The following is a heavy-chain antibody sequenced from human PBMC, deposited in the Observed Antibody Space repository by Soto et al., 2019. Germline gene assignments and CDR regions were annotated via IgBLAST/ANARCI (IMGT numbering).Heavy chain of an antibody. CDR2: IYPGDSDT. CDR3: ARLNRDSYCSSTSCYSKADYYGMDV. Sequence: GESLKISCKGSGYSFTSYWIGWVRQVPGKGLEWMGIIYPGDSDTRYSPSFQGQVTISADKSISTAYLQWSSLKASDTAMYYCARLNRDSYCSSTSCYSKADYYGMDVWGQGTTVTVSS. V-gene: IGHV5-51*01. CDR1: GYSFTSYW. J-gene: IGHJ6*02. D-gene: IGHD2-2*01.